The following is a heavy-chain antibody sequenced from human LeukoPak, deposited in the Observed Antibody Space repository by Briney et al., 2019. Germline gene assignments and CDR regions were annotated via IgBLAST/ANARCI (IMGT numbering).Heavy chain of an antibody. CDR1: GYTFTSYG. J-gene: IGHJ6*02. CDR2: ISGYNGNK. D-gene: IGHD5-18*01. V-gene: IGHV1-18*01. Sequence: ASVKVSCKASGYTFTSYGISWVRQAPGQGLEWMGWISGYNGNKKYAHKVQGRVTMTTDTSTGTAYMELRSLRSDDTAVYYCARAYSYGSDYYYGMDVWGQGTTVTVSS. CDR3: ARAYSYGSDYYYGMDV.